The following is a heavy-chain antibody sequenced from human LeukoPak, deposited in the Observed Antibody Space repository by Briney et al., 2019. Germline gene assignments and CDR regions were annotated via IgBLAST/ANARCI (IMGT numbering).Heavy chain of an antibody. CDR3: ARGKRSGSYPPGY. J-gene: IGHJ4*02. CDR2: MNPNSGNT. Sequence: ASVKVSCKASGYTFTSYDINWVRQATGQGVEWMGWMNPNSGNTGYAQKFQGGVTMTRSTSISTAYMELSSLRSEDTAVYYCARGKRSGSYPPGYWGQGTLVTVSS. D-gene: IGHD3-10*01. V-gene: IGHV1-8*01. CDR1: GYTFTSYD.